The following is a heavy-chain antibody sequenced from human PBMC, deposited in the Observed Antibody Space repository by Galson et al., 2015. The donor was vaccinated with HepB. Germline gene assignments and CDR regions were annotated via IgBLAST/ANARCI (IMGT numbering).Heavy chain of an antibody. CDR3: ARDRAYYYDSSGYYPGAFDI. CDR2: ISAYNGNT. J-gene: IGHJ3*02. Sequence: SVKVSCKASGYTFSTYGISWVRQAPGQGLEWMGWISAYNGNTNYAQKVQGRVTMTTDTSTSTAYMELRSLRSDDTAVYYCARDRAYYYDSSGYYPGAFDIWGQGTMVTVSS. D-gene: IGHD3-22*01. CDR1: GYTFSTYG. V-gene: IGHV1-18*01.